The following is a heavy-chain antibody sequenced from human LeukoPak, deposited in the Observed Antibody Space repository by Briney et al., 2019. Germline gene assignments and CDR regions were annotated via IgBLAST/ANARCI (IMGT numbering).Heavy chain of an antibody. CDR1: GLTFSTYG. Sequence: GRSLRLSCAASGLTFSTYGMHWVRQAPGKGLEWAAVISYDGSNKFYADSVKGRFTISRDNSKNTLYLQMNSLRAEDTAVYYCAKDCGGTKWELGRDYFDYWGQGTLVTVSS. CDR2: ISYDGSNK. CDR3: AKDCGGTKWELGRDYFDY. D-gene: IGHD1-26*01. J-gene: IGHJ4*02. V-gene: IGHV3-30*18.